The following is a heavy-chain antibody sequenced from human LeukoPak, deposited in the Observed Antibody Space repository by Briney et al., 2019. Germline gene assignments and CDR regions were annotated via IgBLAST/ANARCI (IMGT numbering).Heavy chain of an antibody. CDR2: ISGSGAST. V-gene: IGHV3-23*01. Sequence: GGTLRLSCAASGFTFSTYGMSWVRQAPGKGLEWVSSISGSGASTYYADSVKGRFTISRDNSKNTLYLQMNSLRAEDTAVYYCANLHYDILTGYIYYFDYWGQGALVTVSS. CDR3: ANLHYDILTGYIYYFDY. CDR1: GFTFSTYG. J-gene: IGHJ4*02. D-gene: IGHD3-9*01.